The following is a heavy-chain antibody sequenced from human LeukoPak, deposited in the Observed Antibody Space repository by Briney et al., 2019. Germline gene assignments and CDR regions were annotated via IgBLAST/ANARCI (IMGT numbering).Heavy chain of an antibody. Sequence: HTGGSLRLSCAASGFTFSSYGMFWVRQAPGKGLEWVAVIWNDGSKTYYADSVKGRFTISRDNSKNTLYLQMNSLKTEDTAVYYCARAGLRDGELLHHFDYWGQGTLVTVSS. V-gene: IGHV3-33*08. CDR2: IWNDGSKT. J-gene: IGHJ4*02. CDR3: ARAGLRDGELLHHFDY. CDR1: GFTFSSYG. D-gene: IGHD3-10*01.